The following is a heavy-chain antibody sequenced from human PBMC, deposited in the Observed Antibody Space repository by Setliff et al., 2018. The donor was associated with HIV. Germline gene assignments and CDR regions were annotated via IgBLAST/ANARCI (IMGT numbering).Heavy chain of an antibody. CDR1: GFSVTSYGVA. CDR3: ARRSYGEVFDY. V-gene: IGHV2-5*02. D-gene: IGHD5-18*01. CDR2: IYWDDDK. Sequence: SGPTLVNPTQTLTLTCTVSGFSVTSYGVAVAWIRQPPGKALEWLALIYWDDDKRYSPSLKSRLTITKDTSKNQVVLTMTNMDPVDTATYYCARRSYGEVFDYWGQGTLVTVSS. J-gene: IGHJ4*02.